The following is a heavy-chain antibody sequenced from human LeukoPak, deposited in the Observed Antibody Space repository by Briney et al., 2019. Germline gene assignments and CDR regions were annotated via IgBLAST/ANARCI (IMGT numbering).Heavy chain of an antibody. V-gene: IGHV3-7*01. J-gene: IGHJ4*02. CDR2: IKQDGSEK. CDR3: ARDHDSSGLVRKADY. CDR1: GFTFSSYW. D-gene: IGHD3-22*01. Sequence: GGSLRLSCAASGFTFSSYWMRSVRQAPGKGLEWVANIKQDGSEKYYVDSVKGRFTISRDNAKNSLYLQMNSLRAEDTAVYCCARDHDSSGLVRKADYWGQGTLVTVSS.